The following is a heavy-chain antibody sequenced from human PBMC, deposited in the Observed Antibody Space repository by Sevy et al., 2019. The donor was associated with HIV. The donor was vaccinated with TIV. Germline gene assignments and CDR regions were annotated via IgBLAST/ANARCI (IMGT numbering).Heavy chain of an antibody. CDR1: GGTFSSYA. CDR3: ARSSMVRGVPYYYYMDV. V-gene: IGHV1-69*06. CDR2: IIPIFGTA. J-gene: IGHJ6*03. Sequence: ASVKVSCKASGGTFSSYAISWVRQAPGQGLEWMGGIIPIFGTANYAEKFQGRVTITADKSTSTYYMELSSLRSEDTAVYYCARSSMVRGVPYYYYMDVWGKGTTVTVSS. D-gene: IGHD3-10*01.